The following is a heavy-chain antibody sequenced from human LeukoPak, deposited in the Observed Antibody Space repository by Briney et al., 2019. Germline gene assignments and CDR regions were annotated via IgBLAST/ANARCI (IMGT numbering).Heavy chain of an antibody. V-gene: IGHV1-2*02. CDR3: ARDGIAAAGTGDYYYYYMDV. J-gene: IGHJ6*03. CDR1: GYTFTGYY. CDR2: INPNSGGT. Sequence: ASVKVSCKASGYTFTGYYIHWVRQAPGQGLEWMGWINPNSGGTNYAQKFQGRVTMTRDTSISTAYMELSRLRSDDTAVYYCARDGIAAAGTGDYYYYYMDVWGKGTTVTISS. D-gene: IGHD6-13*01.